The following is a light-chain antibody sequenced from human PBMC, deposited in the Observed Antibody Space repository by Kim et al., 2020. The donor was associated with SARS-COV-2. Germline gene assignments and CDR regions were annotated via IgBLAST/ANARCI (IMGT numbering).Light chain of an antibody. CDR2: GAS. CDR1: QSVSSN. CDR3: QHHNNWPLT. Sequence: EIVMTQSPATLSVSPGERATLSCRASQSVSSNLAWYQQKPGQAPRLLIYGASTRATGIPARFSGSGSGTEFTLTISSLQSEDFALYYCQHHNNWPLTIGQGTKVDIK. V-gene: IGKV3-15*01. J-gene: IGKJ1*01.